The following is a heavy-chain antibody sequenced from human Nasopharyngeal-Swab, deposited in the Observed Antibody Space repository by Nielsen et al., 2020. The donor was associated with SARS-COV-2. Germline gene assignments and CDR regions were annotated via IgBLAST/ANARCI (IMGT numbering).Heavy chain of an antibody. Sequence: GESLKISCAASGFTFSSYWMSLVRQAPGKGLEWVANIKQDGSEKYYVDSVKGRFTISRDNAKNSLYLQMNSLRAEDTAVYYCASSHYDFWSGYYLGVDYWGQGTLVTVSS. J-gene: IGHJ4*02. D-gene: IGHD3-3*01. CDR1: GFTFSSYW. CDR2: IKQDGSEK. V-gene: IGHV3-7*01. CDR3: ASSHYDFWSGYYLGVDY.